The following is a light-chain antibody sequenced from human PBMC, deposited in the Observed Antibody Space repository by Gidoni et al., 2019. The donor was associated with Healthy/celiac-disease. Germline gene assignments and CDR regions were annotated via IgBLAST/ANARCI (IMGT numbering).Light chain of an antibody. V-gene: IGKV1-39*01. CDR1: QSISSY. CDR2: AAS. Sequence: DIQMTSPPSSLSASVGDRVTITCRASQSISSYLNWYQQKPGKAPKLLINAASNLQNEVPSRFNDSGSGTDCTLTISSLQPEDFATYYCPQSYSNPITVGQETRLEIK. J-gene: IGKJ5*01. CDR3: PQSYSNPIT.